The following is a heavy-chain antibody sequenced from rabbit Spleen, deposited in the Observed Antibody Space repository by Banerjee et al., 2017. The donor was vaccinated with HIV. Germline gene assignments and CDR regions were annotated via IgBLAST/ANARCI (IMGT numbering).Heavy chain of an antibody. Sequence: QEQLEESGGRLVQPGGSLTLSCKAFGFTISGYWMNWVRQAPGKGLEWIGIIYPITETTYYANWVNGRFTISSNTNQNTVSLQMSSLTAADTATYFCAREEGSAYLFNLWGPGTLVTVS. CDR3: AREEGSAYLFNL. D-gene: IGHD1-1*01. CDR1: GFTISGYW. J-gene: IGHJ4*01. V-gene: IGHV1S47*01. CDR2: IYPITETT.